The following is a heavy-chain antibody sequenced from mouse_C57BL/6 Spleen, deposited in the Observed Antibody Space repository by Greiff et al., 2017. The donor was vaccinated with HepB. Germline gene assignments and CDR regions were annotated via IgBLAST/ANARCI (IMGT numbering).Heavy chain of an antibody. J-gene: IGHJ3*01. CDR3: ARRAQATY. V-gene: IGHV5-17*01. CDR1: GFTFSDYG. Sequence: EVKLMESGGGLVKPGGSLKLSCAASGFTFSDYGMHWVRQAPEKGLEWVAYISSGSSTIYYADTVKGRFTISRDNAKNTLFLQMTSLRSEDTAMYYCARRAQATYWGQGTLVTVSA. CDR2: ISSGSSTI. D-gene: IGHD3-2*02.